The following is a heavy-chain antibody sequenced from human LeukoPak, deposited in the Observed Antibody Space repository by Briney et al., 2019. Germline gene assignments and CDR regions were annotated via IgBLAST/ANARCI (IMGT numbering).Heavy chain of an antibody. CDR2: IIPIFGTA. D-gene: IGHD3-3*01. CDR3: ASTPNYDFWSGYYTVVDY. V-gene: IGHV1-69*05. CDR1: GGTFSSYA. Sequence: SVKVSFKASGGTFSSYAISWVRPAPGQGLEWMGGIIPIFGTANYAQKFQGRVTITTDESTSTAYMELSSLRSEDTAVYYCASTPNYDFWSGYYTVVDYWGQGTLVTVSS. J-gene: IGHJ4*02.